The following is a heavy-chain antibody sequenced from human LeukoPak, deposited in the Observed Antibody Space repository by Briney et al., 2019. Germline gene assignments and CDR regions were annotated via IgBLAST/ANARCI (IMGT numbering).Heavy chain of an antibody. Sequence: PSETLSLTCAVSGYSISSGYYWGWIRQPPVKGLEWIGSIYHSGSTYYNPSLKSRVTISVDTSKNQFSLKLSSVTAADTAVYYCARHRDIVVVPAAIIRACHRWFDPWGQGTLVTVSS. J-gene: IGHJ5*02. CDR2: IYHSGST. D-gene: IGHD2-2*02. CDR3: ARHRDIVVVPAAIIRACHRWFDP. CDR1: GYSISSGYY. V-gene: IGHV4-38-2*01.